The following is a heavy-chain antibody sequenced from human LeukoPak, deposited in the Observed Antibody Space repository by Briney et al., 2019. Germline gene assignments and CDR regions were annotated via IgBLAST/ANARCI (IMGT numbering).Heavy chain of an antibody. Sequence: SETLSLTCTVSGGSISSYYWSWIRQPPGKGLEWIGYIYNSGSTNYNPSLKSRVTISVDTSKNQFSLKLSSVTAADTAVYYCARDRPTLGYCSGGSCDNWFDPWGQGTLVTVSS. V-gene: IGHV4-59*01. J-gene: IGHJ5*02. CDR2: IYNSGST. CDR3: ARDRPTLGYCSGGSCDNWFDP. CDR1: GGSISSYY. D-gene: IGHD2-15*01.